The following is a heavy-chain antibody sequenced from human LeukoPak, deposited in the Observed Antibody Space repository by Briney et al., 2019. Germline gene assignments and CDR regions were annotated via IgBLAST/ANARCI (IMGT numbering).Heavy chain of an antibody. V-gene: IGHV3-7*01. CDR3: ARQWFGENDDDY. D-gene: IGHD3-10*01. J-gene: IGHJ4*02. Sequence: GGSLRLSCAASGFTFSRDWMSWVRQAPGKGLEWVANIKQDGSEKCYVDSVKGRLTISRDNAKNSLYLEMNSLRAEDTAVYYCARQWFGENDDDYWGQGTLVTVSS. CDR2: IKQDGSEK. CDR1: GFTFSRDW.